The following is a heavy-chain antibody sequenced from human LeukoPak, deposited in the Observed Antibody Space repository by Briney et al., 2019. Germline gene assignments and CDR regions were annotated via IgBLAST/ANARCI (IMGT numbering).Heavy chain of an antibody. D-gene: IGHD2-15*01. Sequence: SVKVSCKASGGTFSSYAISWVRQAPGQGLEWMGGIIPIFGTANYAQKFQGRVTITTDESTSTAYMELSSLRSEDTAVYYCARDLGGASCYSALCLGYFQHWGRGTLVTVSS. CDR3: ARDLGGASCYSALCLGYFQH. V-gene: IGHV1-69*05. J-gene: IGHJ1*01. CDR1: GGTFSSYA. CDR2: IIPIFGTA.